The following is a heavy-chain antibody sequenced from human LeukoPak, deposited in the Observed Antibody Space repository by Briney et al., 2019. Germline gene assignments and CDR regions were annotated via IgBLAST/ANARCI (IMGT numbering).Heavy chain of an antibody. CDR3: SKGAGYEQESRLEY. D-gene: IGHD1-1*01. CDR2: INWNSDRV. CDR1: GFTFGNYA. Sequence: PGGSLRLSCAASGFTFGNYAMHWVRQAPGKGLEWVSGINWNSDRVTYADSVKGRFTNSRDNAKNSLYLQLSSLRVEDTAVYYCSKGAGYEQESRLEYWGQGALVTVSS. V-gene: IGHV3-9*01. J-gene: IGHJ4*02.